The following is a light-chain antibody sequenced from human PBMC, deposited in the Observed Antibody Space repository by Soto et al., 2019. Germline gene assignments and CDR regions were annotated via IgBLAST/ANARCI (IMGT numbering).Light chain of an antibody. J-gene: IGKJ4*01. CDR3: QQYGSSVFT. V-gene: IGKV1-39*01. CDR1: QSISSY. CDR2: AAS. Sequence: DIQMTQSPSSLSASVGDRVTITCRASQSISSYLNWYQQKPGKAPKLLIYAASSLQSGVPSRFSGSGSGTDFTLTISRVEPEDFAVYYCQQYGSSVFTFGGGTKVDIK.